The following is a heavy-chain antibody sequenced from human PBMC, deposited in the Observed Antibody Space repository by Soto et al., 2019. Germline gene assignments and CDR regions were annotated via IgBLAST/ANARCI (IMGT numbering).Heavy chain of an antibody. CDR1: GGTFSSYA. Sequence: QVQLVQSGAEVKKPGSSVKVSCKASGGTFSSYAISWVRQAPGQGLEWMGGIIPIFGTANYAQKFQGRVTITADESTRTAYLKLSSLRSEDTAVYYCARHDCISSSCYYYYYYGMDVWGQGTTVTVSS. CDR2: IIPIFGTA. V-gene: IGHV1-69*12. J-gene: IGHJ6*02. D-gene: IGHD2-2*01. CDR3: ARHDCISSSCYYYYYYGMDV.